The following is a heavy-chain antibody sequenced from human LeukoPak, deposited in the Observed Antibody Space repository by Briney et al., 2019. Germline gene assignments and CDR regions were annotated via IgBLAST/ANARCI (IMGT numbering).Heavy chain of an antibody. CDR3: ASSRGYYDYVWGSYRSDYFDY. CDR2: IYHSGST. V-gene: IGHV4-38-2*02. D-gene: IGHD3-16*02. Sequence: PSETLSLTCTVSGYSISSGYYWGWTRQPPGKGLEWIGSIYHSGSTYYNPSLKSRVTISVDTSKNQFSLKLSSVTAADTAVYYCASSRGYYDYVWGSYRSDYFDYWGQGTLVTVSS. CDR1: GYSISSGYY. J-gene: IGHJ4*02.